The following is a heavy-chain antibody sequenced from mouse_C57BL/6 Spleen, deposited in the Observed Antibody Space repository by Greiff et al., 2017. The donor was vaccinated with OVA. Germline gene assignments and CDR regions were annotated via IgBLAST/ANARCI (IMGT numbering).Heavy chain of an antibody. CDR2: INPNNGGT. D-gene: IGHD2-5*01. V-gene: IGHV1-18*01. Sequence: DVQLQESGPELVKPGASVKIPCKASGYTFTDYNMDWVKQSHGKSLEWIGDINPNNGGTIYNQKFKGKATLTVDKSSSTAYMELRSLTSEETEVYDCERGYSNYGWYFDVWGTGTTVTVSS. CDR1: GYTFTDYN. J-gene: IGHJ1*03. CDR3: ERGYSNYGWYFDV.